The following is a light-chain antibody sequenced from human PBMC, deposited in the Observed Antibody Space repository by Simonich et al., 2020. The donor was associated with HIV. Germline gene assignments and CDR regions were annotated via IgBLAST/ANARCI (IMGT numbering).Light chain of an antibody. CDR3: QQYNNWPYT. Sequence: EIVMTQSPATLSVSPGERATLSCRASRSVSSNLAWYQQKPGQAPRLLIYDASTRATGIPARFSCSGSGTEFTLTISSMQSEDFAVYYCQQYNNWPYTFGQGTKLEIK. CDR1: RSVSSN. CDR2: DAS. J-gene: IGKJ2*01. V-gene: IGKV3-15*01.